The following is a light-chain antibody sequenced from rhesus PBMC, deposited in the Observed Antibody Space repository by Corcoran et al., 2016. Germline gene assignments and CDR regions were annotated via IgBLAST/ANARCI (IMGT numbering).Light chain of an antibody. Sequence: EIVMTQSPATLSLSPGERATLSCRASQRVRSYVAWDQQKPEQAPRLLSYCASSRATGIPDSFRGSGSGTDFTLLLRSLEPEDVGLYYCQQYNIWRTFGQGTKVEIK. J-gene: IGKJ1*01. V-gene: IGKV3S9*01. CDR3: QQYNIWRT. CDR1: QRVRSY. CDR2: CAS.